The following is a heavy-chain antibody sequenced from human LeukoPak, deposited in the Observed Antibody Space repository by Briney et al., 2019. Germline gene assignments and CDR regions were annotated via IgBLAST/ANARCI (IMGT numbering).Heavy chain of an antibody. V-gene: IGHV3-30*02. CDR1: GFTFSSYG. CDR3: ARVVGGWTNYYYYMDV. J-gene: IGHJ6*03. D-gene: IGHD6-19*01. Sequence: PGGSLRLSCAASGFTFSSYGMHWVRQAPGKGLEWVAFIRYDGRNKYSADSVKGRITISRDNSNNTLYLQMNSLRAEDTAVYYCARVVGGWTNYYYYMDVWGKGTTVTVSS. CDR2: IRYDGRNK.